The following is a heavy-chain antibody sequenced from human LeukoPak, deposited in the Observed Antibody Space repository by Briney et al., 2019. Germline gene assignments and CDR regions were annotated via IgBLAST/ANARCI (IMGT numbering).Heavy chain of an antibody. CDR1: GGSFSGYY. J-gene: IGHJ4*02. CDR3: ARGRGSGYDYVLFVLQAFFDY. Sequence: SETLSLTCAVYGGSFSGYYWSWIRQPPGKGLEWIGEINHSGSTNYNPSLKSRVTISVDTSKNQFSLKLSSVTAADTAVYYCARGRGSGYDYVLFVLQAFFDYWGQGTLVTVSS. CDR2: INHSGST. D-gene: IGHD5-12*01. V-gene: IGHV4-34*01.